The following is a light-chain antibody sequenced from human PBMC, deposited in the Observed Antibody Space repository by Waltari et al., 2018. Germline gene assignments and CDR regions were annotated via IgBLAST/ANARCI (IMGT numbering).Light chain of an antibody. CDR1: AGSVYVPSY. Sequence: QTVVTHETSLSVAPVGSVTLTCALSAGSVYVPSYTTWYQQTPGQTPRTLMYKGNSRSSGVPDRFSGSILGNKAALTITGAQAEDESDYYCSLYMGSGIWVFGGGTKLTVL. CDR3: SLYMGSGIWV. V-gene: IGLV8-61*01. J-gene: IGLJ3*02. CDR2: KGN.